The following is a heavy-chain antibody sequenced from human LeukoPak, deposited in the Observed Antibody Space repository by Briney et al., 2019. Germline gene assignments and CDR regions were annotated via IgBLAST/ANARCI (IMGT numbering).Heavy chain of an antibody. J-gene: IGHJ3*01. CDR1: GFSFNNYG. CDR2: ISYDGSDK. D-gene: IGHD3-3*01. Sequence: GGSLRLSCAASGFSFNNYGMHWVRQAPGKGLEWVAVISYDGSDKYYADSVKGRLTISRDNSKNTLYLQMNSLRAEDTAVYYCAKQYYDFWSGYLADAFDLWGQGTMVSVSS. V-gene: IGHV3-30*18. CDR3: AKQYYDFWSGYLADAFDL.